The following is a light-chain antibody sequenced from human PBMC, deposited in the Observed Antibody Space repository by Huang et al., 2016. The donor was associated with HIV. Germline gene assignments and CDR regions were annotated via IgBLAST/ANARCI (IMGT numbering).Light chain of an antibody. CDR3: MQSLQTQYT. Sequence: DIVMTQSPVSLPVTPGEPAHISCRANQSLLHSNGQHYLEWYFQKPGQSPQLLIYLGSNRASGVPERISAGGLGTDFTLIITRVEAADVGIYYCMQSLQTQYTFGPGTRVDL. V-gene: IGKV2-28*01. CDR1: QSLLHSNGQHY. J-gene: IGKJ3*01. CDR2: LGS.